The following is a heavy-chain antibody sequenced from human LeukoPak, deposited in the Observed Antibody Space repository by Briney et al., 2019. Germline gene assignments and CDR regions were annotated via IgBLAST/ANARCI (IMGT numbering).Heavy chain of an antibody. CDR1: GYTFTSYG. J-gene: IGHJ6*03. V-gene: IGHV1-18*01. CDR3: ARVRAGTTHYYYYYMDV. CDR2: ISAYNGNT. D-gene: IGHD1-7*01. Sequence: ASVKVSCKASGYTFTSYGISWVRQAPGQGLEWMGWISAYNGNTNYAQKLQGRVTITTDTSTSTAYMELRSLRSDDTAVYSCARVRAGTTHYYYYYMDVWGKGTTVTVSS.